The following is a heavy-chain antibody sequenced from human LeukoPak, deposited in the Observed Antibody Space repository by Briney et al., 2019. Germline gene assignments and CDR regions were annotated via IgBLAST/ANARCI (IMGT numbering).Heavy chain of an antibody. J-gene: IGHJ4*02. Sequence: SETLSLTCTVSGYSISSGYYWGWIRQPPGKGLEWIGSIYHSGSTYYNPSLKSRVTISVDTSKNQFSLKLSSVTAADTAVYYCARALAGVRRELLKFDYWGQGTLVTVSS. CDR2: IYHSGST. D-gene: IGHD1-26*01. CDR3: ARALAGVRRELLKFDY. V-gene: IGHV4-38-2*02. CDR1: GYSISSGYY.